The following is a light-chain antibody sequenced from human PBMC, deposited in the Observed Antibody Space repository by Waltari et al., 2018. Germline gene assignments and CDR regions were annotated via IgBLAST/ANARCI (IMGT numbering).Light chain of an antibody. CDR1: QSVLYSSNNKDY. CDR3: QQYHSLPYT. V-gene: IGKV4-1*01. J-gene: IGKJ2*01. CDR2: WAS. Sequence: DIVMTQSPDSLAVSLGERATINCKSGQSVLYSSNNKDYLAWYQQKPGQPPKLLFYWASARESGVPYRFSGSGSGTDFTLTISSLQAEDVAVYYCQQYHSLPYTFGQGTKLEIK.